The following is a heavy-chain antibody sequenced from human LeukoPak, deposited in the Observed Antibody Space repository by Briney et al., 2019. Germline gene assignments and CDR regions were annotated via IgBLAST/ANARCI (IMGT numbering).Heavy chain of an antibody. J-gene: IGHJ4*02. D-gene: IGHD1-26*01. V-gene: IGHV3-7*01. Sequence: GGSLRLSCAASGFTFSSYEMNWVRQAPGKGLEWVANIKQDGSEKYYVDSVKGRFTISRDNAKNSLYLQMNSLGAEDTAVYYCARDKIVGATYFDYWGQGTLVTVSS. CDR2: IKQDGSEK. CDR3: ARDKIVGATYFDY. CDR1: GFTFSSYE.